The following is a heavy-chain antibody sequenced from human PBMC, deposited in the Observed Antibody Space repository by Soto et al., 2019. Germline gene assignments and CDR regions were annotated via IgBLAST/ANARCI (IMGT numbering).Heavy chain of an antibody. CDR1: GFFFSSYT. CDR3: AXARDQQWVRLPFDY. V-gene: IGHV3-23*01. Sequence: EVQLLESGGGLVQPGGSLRLSCVGSGFFFSSYTMTWVRQAPGKGLEWVSSFSATSENTYYADSVRXXXXXXXXXXXXXXXXXXXXXXXXXXXXXYCAXARDQQWVRLPFDYWGQGILVIVSS. J-gene: IGHJ4*02. CDR2: FSATSENT. D-gene: IGHD6-19*01.